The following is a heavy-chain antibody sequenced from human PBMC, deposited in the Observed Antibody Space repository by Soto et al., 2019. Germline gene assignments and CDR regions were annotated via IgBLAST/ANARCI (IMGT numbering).Heavy chain of an antibody. Sequence: SETLSLTCTVSGGSISSYYWSWILQPPGKGLEWIGYIHYSGSNHYNPPIKRRVTISVDKSKNQFSLKPSSVTAADTAVYYCARHGDVVPGYMDVWGKGTTVTVSS. CDR3: ARHGDVVPGYMDV. CDR2: IHYSGSN. D-gene: IGHD2-2*01. CDR1: GGSISSYY. V-gene: IGHV4-59*08. J-gene: IGHJ6*03.